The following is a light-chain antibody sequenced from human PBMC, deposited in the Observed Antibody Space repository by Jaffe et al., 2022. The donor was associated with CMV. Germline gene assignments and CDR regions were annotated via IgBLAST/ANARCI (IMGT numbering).Light chain of an antibody. CDR2: GAT. CDR1: QSVFTN. CDR3: QQYNEWPPWT. Sequence: EIVMTQSPATLSVSPGERATLSCRASQSVFTNLAWYQQKPGQAPSLLIYGATTRATGIPARFSGSGSGTEFTLTISSLQSEDFAIYYCQQYNEWPPWTFGQGTKVEIK. J-gene: IGKJ1*01. V-gene: IGKV3-15*01.